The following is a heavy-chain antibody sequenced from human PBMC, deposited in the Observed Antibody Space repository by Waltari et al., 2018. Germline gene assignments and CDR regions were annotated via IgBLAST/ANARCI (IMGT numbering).Heavy chain of an antibody. Sequence: EVQLEESGGGLVKPGGSLRLSCAASGFTLGNVWMGWVRQAPGKGLECVGRIKSNSDGGTVEYAAPVKGRFTILRDDLKNTLYLEMNSLKTEDTAMYYCTTSPDFWSGYYPFDYWGQGTLVTVSS. CDR2: IKSNSDGGTV. CDR1: GFTLGNVW. CDR3: TTSPDFWSGYYPFDY. D-gene: IGHD3-3*01. V-gene: IGHV3-15*05. J-gene: IGHJ4*02.